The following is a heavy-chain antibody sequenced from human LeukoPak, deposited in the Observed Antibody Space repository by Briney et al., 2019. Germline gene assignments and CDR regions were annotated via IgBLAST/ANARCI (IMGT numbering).Heavy chain of an antibody. J-gene: IGHJ4*02. D-gene: IGHD3-16*01. V-gene: IGHV1-2*02. CDR3: ARLGEFVYGIDY. CDR2: INPNSGGT. CDR1: GYTFTGYY. Sequence: ASVKVSCKTSGYTFTGYYMHWVRQAPGQGLEWMGWINPNSGGTNYAQKFQGRVTMTRDTSISTAYMELSRLRSDDTAVYYCARLGEFVYGIDYWGQGTLVTVSS.